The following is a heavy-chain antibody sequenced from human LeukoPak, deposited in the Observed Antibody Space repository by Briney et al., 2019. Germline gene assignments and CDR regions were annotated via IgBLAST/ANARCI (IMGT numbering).Heavy chain of an antibody. V-gene: IGHV3-21*01. CDR1: GFTFSSYS. D-gene: IGHD1-26*01. J-gene: IGHJ1*01. CDR2: ISSSSSYI. CDR3: ATEGDSGTYSYFQH. Sequence: GGSLRLSCAASGFTFSSYSMNWVRQAPGKGLEWVSSISSSSSYIYYADSVKGRFTISRDNAKDSLYLQMNSQRAEDTAVYYCATEGDSGTYSYFQHWGQGTLVTVS.